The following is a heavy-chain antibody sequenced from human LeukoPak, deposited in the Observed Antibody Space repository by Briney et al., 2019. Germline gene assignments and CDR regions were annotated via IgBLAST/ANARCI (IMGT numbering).Heavy chain of an antibody. D-gene: IGHD2-15*01. CDR2: ISGSGGST. Sequence: GGPLRLSCAASGFTFSSYAMSWVRQAPGKGLEWVSAISGSGGSTYYADSVKGRFTISRDNSKNTLYLQMNSLRAEDTAVYYCAKGYCSGGSCYRPFDYWGQGTLVTVSS. V-gene: IGHV3-23*01. CDR3: AKGYCSGGSCYRPFDY. J-gene: IGHJ4*02. CDR1: GFTFSSYA.